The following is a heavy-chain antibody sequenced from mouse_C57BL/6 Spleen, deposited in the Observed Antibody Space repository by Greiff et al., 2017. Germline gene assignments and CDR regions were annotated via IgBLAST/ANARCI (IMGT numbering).Heavy chain of an antibody. CDR3: ARWGDGSSYGYFDV. Sequence: QVQLKQSGAELARPGASVKLSCKASGYTFTSYGISWVKQRTGQGLEWIGEIYPRSGNTYYNEKFKGKATLTADKSSSTAYMELRSLTSEDSAVYFCARWGDGSSYGYFDVWGTGTTVTVSS. CDR2: IYPRSGNT. CDR1: GYTFTSYG. D-gene: IGHD1-1*01. J-gene: IGHJ1*03. V-gene: IGHV1-81*01.